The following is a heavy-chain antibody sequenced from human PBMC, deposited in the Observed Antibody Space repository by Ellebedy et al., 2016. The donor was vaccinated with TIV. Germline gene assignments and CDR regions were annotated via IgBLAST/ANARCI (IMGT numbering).Heavy chain of an antibody. V-gene: IGHV3-48*04. Sequence: GGSLRLXXAASGFTFSTYNMNWVRQAPGKGPEWVSYISGTGTIYYADSVKGRFTIFRDNARNSLYLQMNSLRADDTAVYYCARGQLVVAASGWGRAIDIWGQGTMVTVSS. D-gene: IGHD2-15*01. CDR1: GFTFSTYN. CDR3: ARGQLVVAASGWGRAIDI. J-gene: IGHJ3*02. CDR2: ISGTGTI.